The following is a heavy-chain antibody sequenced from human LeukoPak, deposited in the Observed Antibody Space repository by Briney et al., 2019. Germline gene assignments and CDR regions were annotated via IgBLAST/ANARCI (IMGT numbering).Heavy chain of an antibody. J-gene: IGHJ6*02. CDR2: ISSISSYI. Sequence: NPGGCLRLSCAASVFTFSSYSMNWVRQTPGKGREWVSSISSISSYINYVDSVKGRFIISRDNSKNTLYLQMNSLRAEDTAEYYCAKTVVDFWNPRGEYYGMDVWGQGTTVTVSS. V-gene: IGHV3-21*03. CDR3: AKTVVDFWNPRGEYYGMDV. CDR1: VFTFSSYS. D-gene: IGHD3-3*01.